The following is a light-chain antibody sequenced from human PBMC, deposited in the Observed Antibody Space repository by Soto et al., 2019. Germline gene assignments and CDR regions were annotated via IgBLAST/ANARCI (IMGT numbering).Light chain of an antibody. CDR2: WAS. Sequence: DIVMTKSPDSLAVSLGERATINCKSSQSVLHSSNNKNYLAWYQQKPGQPPKLLIYWASTRESGVPDRFSGSGSGTEFTLTISSLQAEDVAVYYCQQYYSTPQTFGQGTKLEIK. V-gene: IGKV4-1*01. J-gene: IGKJ2*01. CDR3: QQYYSTPQT. CDR1: QSVLHSSNNKNY.